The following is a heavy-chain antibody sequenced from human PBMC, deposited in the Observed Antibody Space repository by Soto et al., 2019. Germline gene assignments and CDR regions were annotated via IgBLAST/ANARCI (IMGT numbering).Heavy chain of an antibody. V-gene: IGHV3-23*01. D-gene: IGHD6-19*01. CDR1: GFIFSDYV. Sequence: PGGSLTLSCAASGFIFSDYVMSWVRQAPGKGLEWVSSISDSGDSTYSADSVKGRFTISRDNSKNTLYLQINSLRAEDTAVYYCAKERRSGLYRGHFDYWGQGTLVTVSS. CDR3: AKERRSGLYRGHFDY. J-gene: IGHJ4*02. CDR2: ISDSGDST.